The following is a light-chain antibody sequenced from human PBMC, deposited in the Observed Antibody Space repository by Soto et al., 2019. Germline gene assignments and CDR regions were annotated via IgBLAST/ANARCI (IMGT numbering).Light chain of an antibody. Sequence: AIRMTQSPSSLSASKGDRVTITCRASQGISSYLAWYQQKPGKAPKLLIYAASTLQSGVPSRFSGSGSGTDFTLTISSLQPEDFATYYCQQLNSYPLTFGGGTKVDIK. CDR1: QGISSY. CDR3: QQLNSYPLT. CDR2: AAS. V-gene: IGKV1-8*01. J-gene: IGKJ4*01.